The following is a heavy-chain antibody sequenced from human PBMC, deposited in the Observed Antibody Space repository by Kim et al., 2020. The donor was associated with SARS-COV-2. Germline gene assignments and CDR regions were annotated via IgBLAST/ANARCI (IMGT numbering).Heavy chain of an antibody. J-gene: IGHJ4*02. CDR1: GFSVSKYY. CDR2: IYSGGST. CDR3: VTLVVQV. D-gene: IGHD1-1*01. Sequence: GGSLRLSCAASGFSVSKYYMSWVRQAPGKGLEWVSVIYSGGSTYYADSVKGRFTISRDTSKNMLYLQMNSLRAEDTAVYYCVTLVVQVWCQGTLVTVSS. V-gene: IGHV3-53*01.